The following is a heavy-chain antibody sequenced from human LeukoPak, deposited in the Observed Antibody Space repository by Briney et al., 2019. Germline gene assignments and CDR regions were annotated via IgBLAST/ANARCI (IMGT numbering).Heavy chain of an antibody. V-gene: IGHV3-21*01. Sequence: GGSLRLSCAASGFTFSSYSMNWVRQAPGKGLEWVSSISSSSSYIYYADSVKGRFTISRGNAKNSLYLQMNSLRAEDTAVYYCAREDDSDAFDIWGQGTMVTVSS. CDR1: GFTFSSYS. J-gene: IGHJ3*02. D-gene: IGHD2-21*02. CDR2: ISSSSSYI. CDR3: AREDDSDAFDI.